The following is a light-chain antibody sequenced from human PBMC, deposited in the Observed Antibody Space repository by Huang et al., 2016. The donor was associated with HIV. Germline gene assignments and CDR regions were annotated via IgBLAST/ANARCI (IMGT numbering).Light chain of an antibody. J-gene: IGKJ1*01. V-gene: IGKV2-30*01. CDR1: ESLLFSDGNTY. CDR2: KVS. Sequence: DAVLTQSPLSLTVTLGQPASISCRSNESLLFSDGNTYLNWFHQRPGQSPRRLIYKVSTRDSGVPDRFSGSGSGTDFTLKISRVEAEDVGIYHCMQGTHGPSFGQGTKLEIK. CDR3: MQGTHGPS.